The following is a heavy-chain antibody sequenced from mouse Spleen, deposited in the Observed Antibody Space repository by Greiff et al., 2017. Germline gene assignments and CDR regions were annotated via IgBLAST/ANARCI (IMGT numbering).Heavy chain of an antibody. Sequence: DVMLVESGGGLVKLGGSLKLSCAASGFTFSSYAMSWVRQTPEKRLEWVATISSGGGNTYYPDSVKGRFTISRDNAKNILYLQMSSLKSEDTAMYYCAKNWERSFDYWGQGTTLTVSS. CDR1: GFTFSSYA. D-gene: IGHD4-1*01. CDR2: ISSGGGNT. CDR3: AKNWERSFDY. J-gene: IGHJ2*01. V-gene: IGHV5-9*03.